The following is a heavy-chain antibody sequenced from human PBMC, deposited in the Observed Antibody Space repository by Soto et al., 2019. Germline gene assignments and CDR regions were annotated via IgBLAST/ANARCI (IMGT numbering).Heavy chain of an antibody. D-gene: IGHD3-22*01. CDR3: ANYYYDSSGYYYPTPDY. Sequence: GGSLRLSCAASGFTFSSFDMSWVRQAPGKGLEWVSAISGTGRSTYYADSVKGRFTISRDNSKNTLYLQMNSLRAEDTAVYYCANYYYDSSGYYYPTPDYRGQGTLVTVSS. J-gene: IGHJ4*02. CDR2: ISGTGRST. V-gene: IGHV3-23*01. CDR1: GFTFSSFD.